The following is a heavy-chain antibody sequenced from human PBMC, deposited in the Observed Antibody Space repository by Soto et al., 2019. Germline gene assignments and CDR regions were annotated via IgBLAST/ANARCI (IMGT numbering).Heavy chain of an antibody. Sequence: ASVKVSCKASGYTFTSYAMHWVRQAPGQRLEWMGWINAGNGNTKYSQKFQGRVTITRDTSASTAYMELSSLRSEDTAVYYCARADARGCSGGSCYVWDYWGQGTLVTVSS. J-gene: IGHJ4*02. V-gene: IGHV1-3*01. CDR1: GYTFTSYA. D-gene: IGHD2-15*01. CDR3: ARADARGCSGGSCYVWDY. CDR2: INAGNGNT.